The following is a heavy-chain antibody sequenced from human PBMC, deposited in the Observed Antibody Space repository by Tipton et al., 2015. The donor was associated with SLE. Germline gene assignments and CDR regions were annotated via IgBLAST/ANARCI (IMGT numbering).Heavy chain of an antibody. V-gene: IGHV1-46*02. CDR3: ARRTPETRGYYYYMDV. J-gene: IGHJ6*03. D-gene: IGHD1-14*01. Sequence: QSGPEVKKPGASVRISCKSSAYNFNTFCMHWLRQAPGQGLEWMGMINPTGGGTTYAQKFHGRVTMTRDTSTSTVYMDLSGLRSDDTAVYYCARRTPETRGYYYYMDVWGKGTTVTVSS. CDR2: INPTGGGT. CDR1: AYNFNTFC.